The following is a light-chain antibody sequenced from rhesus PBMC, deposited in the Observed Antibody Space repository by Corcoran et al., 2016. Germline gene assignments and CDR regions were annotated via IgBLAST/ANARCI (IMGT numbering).Light chain of an antibody. CDR1: QSVSSY. CDR2: VAS. V-gene: IGKV3-31*02. CDR3: QETSNLYS. Sequence: EIVMTQSPATLSLSPGETATISCRTSQSVSSYLAWYQQKPGQAPRLLIYVASSRATGIPDRVSGSGAVTDFTLTISSLESEDVSVYYCQETSNLYSFGQGNKLEIK. J-gene: IGKJ2*01.